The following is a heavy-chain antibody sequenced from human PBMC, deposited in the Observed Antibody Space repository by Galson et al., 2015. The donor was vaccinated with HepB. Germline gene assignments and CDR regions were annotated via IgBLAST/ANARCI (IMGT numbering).Heavy chain of an antibody. J-gene: IGHJ6*03. Sequence: SCKASGYTFTSYGISWVRQAPGQGLEWMGWISAYNGNTNYAQKLQGRVTMTTDTSTSTAYMELRSLRSDDTAVYYCAREGYSSGWDYYYYMDVWGKGTTVTVSS. CDR2: ISAYNGNT. CDR1: GYTFTSYG. CDR3: AREGYSSGWDYYYYMDV. D-gene: IGHD6-19*01. V-gene: IGHV1-18*01.